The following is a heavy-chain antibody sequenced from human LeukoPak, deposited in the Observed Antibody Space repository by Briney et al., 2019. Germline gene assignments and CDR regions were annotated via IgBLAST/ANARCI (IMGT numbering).Heavy chain of an antibody. CDR1: GYTFTGYY. V-gene: IGHV1-2*02. D-gene: IGHD5-12*01. CDR2: INPNNGGT. Sequence: ASVKVSCKASGYTFTGYYMHWVRQAPGQGLEWMGWINPNNGGTNYAQKFQGRVTMTRDTSISTAYMELSRLRSDDTAVYYCATFGYSGYGGFDYWGQGTLVTVSS. CDR3: ATFGYSGYGGFDY. J-gene: IGHJ4*02.